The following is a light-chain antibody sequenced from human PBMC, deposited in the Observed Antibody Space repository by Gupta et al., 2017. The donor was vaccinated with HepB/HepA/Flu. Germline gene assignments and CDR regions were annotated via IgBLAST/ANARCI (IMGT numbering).Light chain of an antibody. Sequence: QSVLTQPPSTYGTPGLRVTISCSGSTSNIGTNTVTWYQQVPGTAPKLLIYSDNQRPSGVPDRFSGSKSGTSASLAINGLQSEDEADYYCAAWDVRYVVFGGGTKLTVL. CDR1: TSNIGTNT. V-gene: IGLV1-44*01. CDR2: SDN. CDR3: AAWDVRYVV. J-gene: IGLJ2*01.